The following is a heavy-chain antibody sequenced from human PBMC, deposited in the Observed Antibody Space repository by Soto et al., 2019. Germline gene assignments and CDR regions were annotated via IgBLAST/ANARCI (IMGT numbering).Heavy chain of an antibody. CDR1: GYSLTSYG. V-gene: IGHV1-18*01. CDR2: ISAYNGNT. D-gene: IGHD1-26*01. CDR3: ARGHVEIVGDTTTLYYFDY. J-gene: IGHJ4*02. Sequence: GXPVKGSNKAAGYSLTSYGVGWGRQAPGQGLEWMGWISAYNGNTNYAQKLQCRVTMTTDTSTSTAYMELRSLRSDDTAVYYCARGHVEIVGDTTTLYYFDYWGQRTLVTVSS.